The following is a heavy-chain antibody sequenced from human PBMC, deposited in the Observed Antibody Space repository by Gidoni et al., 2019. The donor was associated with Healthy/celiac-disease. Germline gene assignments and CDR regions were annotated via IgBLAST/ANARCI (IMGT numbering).Heavy chain of an antibody. J-gene: IGHJ4*02. D-gene: IGHD6-13*01. CDR2: IIPIFGTA. CDR3: ARGIAAAGATFDY. CDR1: GRTFSSYA. Sequence: QVQLVQSGAEVTKPGSSVKVSCKASGRTFSSYAISWVRQAPGQGLERMGGIIPIFGTANYAQKFQGRVTITADESTSTAYMELSSLRSEDTAVYYCARGIAAAGATFDYWGQGTLVTVSS. V-gene: IGHV1-69*01.